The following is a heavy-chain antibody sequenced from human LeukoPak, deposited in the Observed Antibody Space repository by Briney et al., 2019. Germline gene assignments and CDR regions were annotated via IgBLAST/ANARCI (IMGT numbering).Heavy chain of an antibody. D-gene: IGHD3-22*01. CDR1: GGSISSYY. V-gene: IGHV4-59*01. CDR2: IYYSGST. J-gene: IGHJ4*02. CDR3: ARTIRVPHSSGYLRATPYFDY. Sequence: SETLSLTCTVSGGSISSYYWSWIRQPPGKGLEWIGYIYYSGSTNYNPSLKSRVTISVDTSKNQFSLKLSSVTAADTAVYYCARTIRVPHSSGYLRATPYFDYWGQGTLVTVSS.